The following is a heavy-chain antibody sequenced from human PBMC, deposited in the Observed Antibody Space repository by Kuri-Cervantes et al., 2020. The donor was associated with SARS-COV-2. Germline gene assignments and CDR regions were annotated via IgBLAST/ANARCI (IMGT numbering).Heavy chain of an antibody. D-gene: IGHD1-1*01. V-gene: IGHV3-30*02. CDR1: GFTFSDYY. J-gene: IGHJ1*01. CDR3: AKVPISETKYFQH. CDR2: IRYDGSNK. Sequence: GESLKISCAASGFTFSDYYMSWIRQAPGKGLEWEAFIRYDGSNKYYADSVKGRFTISRDNSKNTLYLQMNSLRAEDTAVYYCAKVPISETKYFQHWGQGTLVTVSS.